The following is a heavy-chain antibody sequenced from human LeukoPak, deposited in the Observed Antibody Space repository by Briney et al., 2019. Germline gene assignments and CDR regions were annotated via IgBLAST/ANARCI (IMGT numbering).Heavy chain of an antibody. V-gene: IGHV3-11*04. J-gene: IGHJ2*01. CDR2: ISSPAYTI. D-gene: IGHD3-22*01. CDR3: ARVSNFHDSSRHYLSWYFDL. Sequence: GGYLRLSCAAIEFTFSERYLSSIHQAPGKGLDGISDISSPAYTINYPDSEKGRFTNFKDNAQNSLHLQMNSLRAEDTAVYYCARVSNFHDSSRHYLSWYFDLWGRGTLVTVSS. CDR1: EFTFSERY.